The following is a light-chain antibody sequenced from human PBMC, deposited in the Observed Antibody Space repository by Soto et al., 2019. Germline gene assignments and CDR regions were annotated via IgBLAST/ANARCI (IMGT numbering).Light chain of an antibody. Sequence: EIVLTQSPGTLSLSPGERATLSCRASQSVSSSYLAWYQQKPGQAPRLLIYGASSRATGIPDRLGGSGSGTDFTLTISRLEPEDFAVYYCQQYGSSPRTFGQGTKVEIK. CDR1: QSVSSSY. J-gene: IGKJ1*01. CDR3: QQYGSSPRT. CDR2: GAS. V-gene: IGKV3-20*01.